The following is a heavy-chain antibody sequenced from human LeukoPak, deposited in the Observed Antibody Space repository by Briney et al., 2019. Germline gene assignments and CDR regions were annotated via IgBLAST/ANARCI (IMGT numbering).Heavy chain of an antibody. CDR2: IWSDGRHE. Sequence: PGGSLRLSCAASGFTFSTYGMHWVRQAPGRGLEWVAVIWSDGRHEKYADSVKGRFTISRDNFKNMLYLQMISLRAEDTAMYYCATDRGGSPFDSWGQGTLVTVSS. J-gene: IGHJ4*02. D-gene: IGHD1-26*01. V-gene: IGHV3-33*01. CDR3: ATDRGGSPFDS. CDR1: GFTFSTYG.